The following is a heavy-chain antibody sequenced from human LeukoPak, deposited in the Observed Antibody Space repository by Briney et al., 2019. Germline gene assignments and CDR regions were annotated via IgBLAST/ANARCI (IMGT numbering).Heavy chain of an antibody. CDR2: ISSSGSTI. D-gene: IGHD1-26*01. V-gene: IGHV3-11*04. CDR1: GFTFSDYY. CDR3: AREEAPGGLIYYYYYMDV. Sequence: PGGSLRLSCAASGFTFSDYYMSWILQAPGKGLEWVSYISSSGSTIYYADSVKGRFTISRDNAKNSLYLQVNSLRAEDTAVYYCAREEAPGGLIYYYYYMDVWGKGTTVTVSS. J-gene: IGHJ6*03.